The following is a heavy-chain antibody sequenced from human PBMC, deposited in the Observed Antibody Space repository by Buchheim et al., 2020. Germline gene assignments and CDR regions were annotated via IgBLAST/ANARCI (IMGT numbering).Heavy chain of an antibody. D-gene: IGHD6-13*01. Sequence: EVQLVESGGGLVQPGGSLKLSCAASGFAFSGSAIHWVRQASGKGLEWLGRIRNKANNYATRYTESVKGRFTISRDASKNTAYLEMNSLKTEDTALYYCTGGPAAGNDYWGQGTL. CDR2: IRNKANNYAT. CDR1: GFAFSGSA. V-gene: IGHV3-73*01. CDR3: TGGPAAGNDY. J-gene: IGHJ4*02.